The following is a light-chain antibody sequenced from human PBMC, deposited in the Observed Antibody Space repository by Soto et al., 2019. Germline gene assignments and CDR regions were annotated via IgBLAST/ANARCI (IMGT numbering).Light chain of an antibody. V-gene: IGKV3-15*01. Sequence: EVVMTQSPATLSVSPGDRATLSCRASHGVSTNLAWYQQKPGQAPRLLVYGASMRLSGIPDRFSGSGSGTEFTLTISGLQPEDVAVYFCQQYNNWPPFTYGQGTKLEIK. CDR1: HGVSTN. CDR2: GAS. J-gene: IGKJ2*01. CDR3: QQYNNWPPFT.